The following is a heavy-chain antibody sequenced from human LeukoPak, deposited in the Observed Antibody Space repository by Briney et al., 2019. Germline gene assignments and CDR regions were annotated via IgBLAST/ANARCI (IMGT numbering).Heavy chain of an antibody. CDR3: ARDRSAVAGLLPVDY. D-gene: IGHD6-19*01. CDR1: GFTFSSYW. V-gene: IGHV3-7*01. J-gene: IGHJ4*02. Sequence: GGSLRLSCAASGFTFSSYWMIWVRQAPGKGLEWVANIKQDGSEKYYVDSVKGRFTISRDNAKNSLYLQMNSLRAEDTAVYYCARDRSAVAGLLPVDYWGQGTLVTVSS. CDR2: IKQDGSEK.